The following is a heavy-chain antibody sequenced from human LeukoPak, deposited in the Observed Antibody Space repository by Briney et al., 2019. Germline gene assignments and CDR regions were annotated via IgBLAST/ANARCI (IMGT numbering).Heavy chain of an antibody. CDR1: GFTFSSYS. J-gene: IGHJ4*02. V-gene: IGHV3-21*01. CDR2: ISSSSSYI. CDR3: ARDNRLHCSGGSCYSEKINDY. Sequence: GGSLRLSCAASGFTFSSYSMNWVRQAPGKGLEWVSSISSSSSYIYYADSVKGRFTISRDNAKNSLYLQMNSLRAEDTAVYYCARDNRLHCSGGSCYSEKINDYWGQGTLVTVSS. D-gene: IGHD2-15*01.